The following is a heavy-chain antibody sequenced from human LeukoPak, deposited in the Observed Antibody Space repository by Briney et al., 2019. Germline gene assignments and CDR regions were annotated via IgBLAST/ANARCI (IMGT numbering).Heavy chain of an antibody. Sequence: GGSLRLSCAASGFTVGSNYMSWVRRAPGKGLEWVSVIYSGGSTYYADSVKGRFTISRDNSKNTLYLQMNSLRAEDTAVYYCASPYYYGSGSYNLGAFDIWGQGTMVTVSS. J-gene: IGHJ3*02. D-gene: IGHD3-10*01. CDR1: GFTVGSNY. V-gene: IGHV3-66*01. CDR3: ASPYYYGSGSYNLGAFDI. CDR2: IYSGGST.